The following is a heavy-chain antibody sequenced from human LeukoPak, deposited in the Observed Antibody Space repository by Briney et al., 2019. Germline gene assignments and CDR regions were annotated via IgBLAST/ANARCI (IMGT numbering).Heavy chain of an antibody. CDR2: ISSSGSTI. D-gene: IGHD3-22*01. V-gene: IGHV3-48*03. CDR1: GFTFSSYE. J-gene: IGHJ3*02. CDR3: ARLYYYDSSGWGASDI. Sequence: PGGSLRLSCAASGFTFSSYEMNWVRQAPGKGLEWVSYISSSGSTIYYADSVKGRFTISRDNAKNSLYLQMNSLRAEDTAVYYCARLYYYDSSGWGASDIWGQGTMVTVSS.